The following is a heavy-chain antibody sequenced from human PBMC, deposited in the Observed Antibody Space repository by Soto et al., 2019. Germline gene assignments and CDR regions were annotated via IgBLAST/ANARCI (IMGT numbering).Heavy chain of an antibody. CDR3: ARHVNYDSGDDAFDI. V-gene: IGHV4-39*01. CDR1: GGSISSSSYY. Sequence: PSETLSLTCTVSGGSISSSSYYWGWIRQPPGKGLEWIGSIYYSGSTYYNPSLKSQVTISVDTSKNQFSLKLSSVTAADTAVYYCARHVNYDSGDDAFDIWGQGTMVTVSS. J-gene: IGHJ3*02. D-gene: IGHD3-22*01. CDR2: IYYSGST.